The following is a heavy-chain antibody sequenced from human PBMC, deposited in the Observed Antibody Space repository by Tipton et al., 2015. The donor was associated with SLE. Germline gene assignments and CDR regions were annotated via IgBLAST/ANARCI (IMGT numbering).Heavy chain of an antibody. D-gene: IGHD2-15*01. J-gene: IGHJ6*01. Sequence: TLSLTCTVTGGSMSSDYWTWIRQPPGKGLEWIGSIHYSGTTYYNPSLKSRITISVDTSKNQFSLNVASVTAADTAVYYCARQGAVVVDSNYFFAMDVWGRGTTVTVSS. CDR1: GGSMSSDY. CDR2: IHYSGTT. V-gene: IGHV4-39*07. CDR3: ARQGAVVVDSNYFFAMDV.